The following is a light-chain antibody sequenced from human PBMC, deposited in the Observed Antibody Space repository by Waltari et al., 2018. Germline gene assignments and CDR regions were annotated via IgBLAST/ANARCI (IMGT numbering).Light chain of an antibody. V-gene: IGKV3-20*01. Sequence: EIVLTQSPGTLSLSPGESATLSCRASQSVTSIALSWYQQKPGQAPRLLIYGASNRATGIPDRFSGSGSGTDFTLTISRLEPEDFAVYYCQQYDGIVLTFGGGTKVEI. CDR1: QSVTSIA. CDR3: QQYDGIVLT. CDR2: GAS. J-gene: IGKJ4*01.